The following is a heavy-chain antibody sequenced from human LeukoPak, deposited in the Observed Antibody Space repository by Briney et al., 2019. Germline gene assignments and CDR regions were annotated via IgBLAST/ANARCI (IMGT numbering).Heavy chain of an antibody. D-gene: IGHD4-11*01. CDR2: IYSGGTT. CDR1: GFTVSSNY. J-gene: IGHJ6*02. Sequence: GGSLRLSCAASGFTVSSNYMSWVRQAPGKGLEWVSLIYSGGTTYYADSVTGRFTVSRDNSKNTLYLQMGSLRGEDMAVYYCARATNTTNPYCGMDVWGQGTTVTVSS. V-gene: IGHV3-66*01. CDR3: ARATNTTNPYCGMDV.